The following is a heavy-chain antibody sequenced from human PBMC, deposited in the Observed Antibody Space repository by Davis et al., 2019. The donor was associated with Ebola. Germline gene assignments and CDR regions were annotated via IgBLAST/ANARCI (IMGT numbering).Heavy chain of an antibody. Sequence: SVKVSCKASGYTFTSYGISWVRQAPGQGLEWMGGLIPIFGSPNYAQKFQGRITIIADESTSTAYVELSSLKSEDTAVYYCAGHGRRLVGYFDSWGQGTPVTVSS. CDR2: LIPIFGSP. CDR1: GYTFTSYG. J-gene: IGHJ4*02. CDR3: AGHGRRLVGYFDS. V-gene: IGHV1-69*13. D-gene: IGHD2-2*01.